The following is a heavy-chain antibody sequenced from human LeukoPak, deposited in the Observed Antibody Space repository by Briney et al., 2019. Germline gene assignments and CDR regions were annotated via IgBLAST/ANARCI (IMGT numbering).Heavy chain of an antibody. CDR3: ASSTSMVRGIDY. CDR1: GYTFTSYY. V-gene: IGHV1-46*01. D-gene: IGHD3-10*01. CDR2: INPSGGST. J-gene: IGHJ4*02. Sequence: EASVKVSCKASGYTFTSYYMHWVRQAPGQGLEWMGIINPSGGSTSYAQKFQGRVTMTRDTSTSTVYMELSSLRSEDTAVYYCASSTSMVRGIDYWGQGTLVTVSS.